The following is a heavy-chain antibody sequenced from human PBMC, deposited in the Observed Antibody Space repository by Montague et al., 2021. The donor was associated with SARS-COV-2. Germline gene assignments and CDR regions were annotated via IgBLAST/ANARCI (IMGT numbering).Heavy chain of an antibody. CDR2: TSYSGST. Sequence: SETLSLTCTVSGGSISPYYWSWIRQFPGKGLECIGYTSYSGSTDYNPSLKSRVTISIDTSKNQFSLKLSSVTAADTAVYYCARWGEYYDSPYYYYAMDVWGQGTTVIVSS. CDR3: ARWGEYYDSPYYYYAMDV. J-gene: IGHJ6*02. D-gene: IGHD3-3*01. V-gene: IGHV4-59*12. CDR1: GGSISPYY.